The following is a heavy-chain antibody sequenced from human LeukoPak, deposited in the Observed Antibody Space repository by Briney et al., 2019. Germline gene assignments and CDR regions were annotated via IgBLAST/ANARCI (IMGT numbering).Heavy chain of an antibody. CDR2: ISAYSGNR. CDR3: ARVEAYCTRTSCHDY. D-gene: IGHD2-2*01. V-gene: IGHV1-18*01. CDR1: GYTFTSYG. J-gene: IGHJ4*02. Sequence: APVKVSCKASGYTFTSYGISWVRQAPGQGLEWMGWISAYSGNRNYAQKLQGRVTMTTDTSTSTAYMELRSLRSDDTAVYYCARVEAYCTRTSCHDYWGQGTLVTVSS.